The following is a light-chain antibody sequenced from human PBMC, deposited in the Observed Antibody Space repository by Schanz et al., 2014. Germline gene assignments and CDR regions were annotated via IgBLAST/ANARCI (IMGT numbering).Light chain of an antibody. Sequence: QSALTQPASVSGSPGQSITISCTGTSSDVGGYNYVSWYQHHPGQAPKLLIYDVSKRPSGISNRFSGSKSANTASLTISGLQAEDEADYYCSAYVQGRNFVAFGGGTKLTVL. J-gene: IGLJ2*01. CDR2: DVS. V-gene: IGLV2-14*01. CDR1: SSDVGGYNY. CDR3: SAYVQGRNFVA.